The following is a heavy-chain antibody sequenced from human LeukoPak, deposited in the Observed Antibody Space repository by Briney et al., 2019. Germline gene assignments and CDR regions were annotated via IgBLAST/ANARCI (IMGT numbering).Heavy chain of an antibody. J-gene: IGHJ5*02. V-gene: IGHV1-69*06. Sequence: SVKVSCKASGHTFTDYYMHWVRQAPGQGLEWMGGIIPIFGTANYAQKLQGRVTITADKSTSTAYMELSSLRSEDTAVYYCARVEGYYYDSSGFFVRSSGNWFDPWGQGTLVTVSS. D-gene: IGHD3-22*01. CDR1: GHTFTDYY. CDR2: IIPIFGTA. CDR3: ARVEGYYYDSSGFFVRSSGNWFDP.